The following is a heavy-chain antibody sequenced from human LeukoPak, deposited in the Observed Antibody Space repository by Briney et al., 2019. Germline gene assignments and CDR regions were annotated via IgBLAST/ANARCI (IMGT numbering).Heavy chain of an antibody. Sequence: SQTLSLTCTVSGGSISSGGYYWSWIRQHPGKGLEWIGYIHYSGSTYYNSSLKSRVTISVDTSKNQFSLKLSAVTAADTAVYYCASTVVNNWFDPWGQGTLVTGSS. CDR2: IHYSGST. D-gene: IGHD3-22*01. CDR3: ASTVVNNWFDP. V-gene: IGHV4-31*03. CDR1: GGSISSGGYY. J-gene: IGHJ5*02.